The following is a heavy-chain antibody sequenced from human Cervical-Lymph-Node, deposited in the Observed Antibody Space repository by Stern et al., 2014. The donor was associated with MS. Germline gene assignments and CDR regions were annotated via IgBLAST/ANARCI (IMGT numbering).Heavy chain of an antibody. CDR3: AKYAESFDS. V-gene: IGHV3-30*14. CDR2: VPYNGTNK. J-gene: IGHJ4*02. CDR1: GFTFNSYT. D-gene: IGHD2-2*01. Sequence: DQLVESGGGVVQPGRSLRLSCSASGFTFNSYTMQWVRQPPGKGLEWVAVVPYNGTNKYYADCVKGRFTISRDNSKNILFLQRNSLRPEDSAGYYCAKYAESFDSWGQGTLVIVSS.